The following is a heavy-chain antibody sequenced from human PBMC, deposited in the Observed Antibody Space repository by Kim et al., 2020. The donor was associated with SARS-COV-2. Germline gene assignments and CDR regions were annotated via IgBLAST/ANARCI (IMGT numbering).Heavy chain of an antibody. CDR2: IYYRGST. D-gene: IGHD6-13*01. CDR1: GGSISSSSYY. CDR3: ARRSITAVGPHGDDFD. Sequence: SETLSLTCTVSGGSISSSSYYWSWIRQPPGKGLEWIGSIYYRGSTYYNPSLQSRVTISVDTSKNQFSLRLTSVTAADTAVYYCARRSITAVGPHGDDFD. J-gene: IGHJ3*02. V-gene: IGHV4-39*01.